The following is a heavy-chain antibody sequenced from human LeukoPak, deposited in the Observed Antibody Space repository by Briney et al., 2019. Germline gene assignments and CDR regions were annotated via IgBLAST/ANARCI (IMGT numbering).Heavy chain of an antibody. D-gene: IGHD6-13*01. CDR1: GGSISSGSYY. Sequence: SETLSLTCNVSGGSISSGSYYWSWIRQPAGKGLEWIGRIYTSGSTNYNPSLKSRVTISVDTSKNQFSLKLSSVTAADTAVYYCARDVYGVAAAGTALGYYYYMDVWGKGTTVTISS. J-gene: IGHJ6*03. CDR3: ARDVYGVAAAGTALGYYYYMDV. CDR2: IYTSGST. V-gene: IGHV4-61*02.